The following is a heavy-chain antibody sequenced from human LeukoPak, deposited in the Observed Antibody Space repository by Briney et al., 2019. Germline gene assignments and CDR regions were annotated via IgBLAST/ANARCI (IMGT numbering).Heavy chain of an antibody. J-gene: IGHJ4*02. Sequence: GGSLRLSCAASGFNFASRWMHWVRQVPGKGLEWVSSISSSSNYIYYADSVKGRFTISRDNAKNSLYLQMNSLRAGDTAVYYCARVPHAMVRGVIITEFYFDYWGQGTLVTVSS. CDR1: GFNFASRW. CDR2: ISSSSNYI. V-gene: IGHV3-21*01. D-gene: IGHD3-10*01. CDR3: ARVPHAMVRGVIITEFYFDY.